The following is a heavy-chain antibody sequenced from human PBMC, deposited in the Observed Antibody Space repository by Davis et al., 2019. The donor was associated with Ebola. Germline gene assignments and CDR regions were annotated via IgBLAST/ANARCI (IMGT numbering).Heavy chain of an antibody. CDR3: ARVNAVTGYTRFDL. V-gene: IGHV3-64*04. CDR2: INRNSDSP. CDR1: GFTFSNFA. J-gene: IGHJ5*02. Sequence: GGSLRLSCSASGFTFSNFAMHWVRQAPGKGPEYISAINRNSDSPFYADSVKGRFTISRDNSKNTLYLQMNSLRAEDTAFYHCARVNAVTGYTRFDLWGQGTLVTVSS. D-gene: IGHD3-9*01.